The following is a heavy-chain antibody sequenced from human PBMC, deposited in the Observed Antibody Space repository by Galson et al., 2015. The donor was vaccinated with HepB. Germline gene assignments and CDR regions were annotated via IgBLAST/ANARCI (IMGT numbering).Heavy chain of an antibody. D-gene: IGHD3-10*01. J-gene: IGHJ4*02. V-gene: IGHV1-69*13. Sequence: SVKVSCKASGGAFSSYTFTWVRQAPGQGLEWMGGIIPIFRTAKYAQKFQGRVTITADESTSTTYMELSSLISDDTAVYYCATQRSGYWGQGTLVTVSS. CDR1: GGAFSSYT. CDR3: ATQRSGY. CDR2: IIPIFRTA.